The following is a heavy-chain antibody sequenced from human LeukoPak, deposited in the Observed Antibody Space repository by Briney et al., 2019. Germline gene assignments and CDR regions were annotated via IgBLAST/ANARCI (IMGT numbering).Heavy chain of an antibody. D-gene: IGHD3-10*01. Sequence: GASVKVSCKASGYTFTGYYMHWVRQAPGQGLEWMGWINPNSGGTNYAQKFQGWVTMTRDTSISTAYMELSRLRSDDTAVYYCARARYGSGSYYDFMDVWGQGTTVTVSS. CDR3: ARARYGSGSYYDFMDV. CDR1: GYTFTGYY. J-gene: IGHJ6*02. CDR2: INPNSGGT. V-gene: IGHV1-2*04.